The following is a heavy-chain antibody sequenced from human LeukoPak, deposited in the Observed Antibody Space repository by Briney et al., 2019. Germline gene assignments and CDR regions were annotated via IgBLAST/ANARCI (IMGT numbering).Heavy chain of an antibody. CDR1: GFTFSEHA. CDR2: ITSDINT. J-gene: IGHJ4*02. Sequence: GESLRLSCVVSGFTFSEHAMTWVRQAPGKGLEWVSSITSDINTYYADSVKGRFTISRDNSKNTLYVQMNSLRTEDTATFYCVRGFRKPDYWGRGTLVTVSS. D-gene: IGHD1-14*01. CDR3: VRGFRKPDY. V-gene: IGHV3-23*01.